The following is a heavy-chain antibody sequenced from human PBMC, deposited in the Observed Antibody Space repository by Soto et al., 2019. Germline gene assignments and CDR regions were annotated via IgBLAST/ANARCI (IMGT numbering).Heavy chain of an antibody. Sequence: QVQLVQSGAEVKKPGASVKVSCKASGYTFSNYHMHWVRQAPGQGLEWMGVINPSGGSTSYPQKFHDRVTMTRDTSTSTVYMELSSLRSEDTALYYCARTNSGSYGLDFDYWGQGTLVTVSS. CDR3: ARTNSGSYGLDFDY. D-gene: IGHD1-26*01. J-gene: IGHJ4*02. V-gene: IGHV1-46*01. CDR2: INPSGGST. CDR1: GYTFSNYH.